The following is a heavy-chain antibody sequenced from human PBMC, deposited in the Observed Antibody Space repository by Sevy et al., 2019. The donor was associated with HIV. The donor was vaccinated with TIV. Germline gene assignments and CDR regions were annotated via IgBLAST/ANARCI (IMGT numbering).Heavy chain of an antibody. V-gene: IGHV4-59*01. CDR3: ARGRYFDTSGLHFDN. CDR1: GDSISNYY. D-gene: IGHD3-22*01. CDR2: IYHSGST. J-gene: IGHJ4*02. Sequence: SETLSLTCTVSGDSISNYYWSWIRQPPGKGLEWLGYIYHSGSTNYNPSLKSRVTLSLDTSKKQFSLKLTSVTAADTAVYYCARGRYFDTSGLHFDNWGQGALVTVSS.